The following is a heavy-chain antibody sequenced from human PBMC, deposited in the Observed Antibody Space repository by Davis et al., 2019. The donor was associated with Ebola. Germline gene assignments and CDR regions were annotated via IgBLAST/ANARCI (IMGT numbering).Heavy chain of an antibody. CDR1: GYTFLEEH. D-gene: IGHD4-23*01. V-gene: IGHV1-46*01. J-gene: IGHJ4*02. CDR3: VKEPGGTSSFDH. CDR2: INPRNGET. Sequence: AASVTVSCKASGYTFLEEHIHWVRQAPGQGLEWMGIINPRNGETSYAQKFRGRITMTRDTSTNMVYMQLSSLRSEDTALYYCVKEPGGTSSFDHWGQGTVVTVSS.